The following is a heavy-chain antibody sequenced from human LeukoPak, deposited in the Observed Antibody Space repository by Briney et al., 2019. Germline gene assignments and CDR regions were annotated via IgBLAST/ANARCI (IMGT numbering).Heavy chain of an antibody. V-gene: IGHV4-39*07. Sequence: LETLSLTCTVSGGSISSSSYYWGWIRQPPGKGLEWIGSIYYSGSTYYNPSLKSRVTISVDTSKNQFSLKLSSVTAADTAVYYCATEPSHSAFDIWGQGTMVTVSS. J-gene: IGHJ3*02. CDR2: IYYSGST. CDR3: ATEPSHSAFDI. CDR1: GGSISSSSYY.